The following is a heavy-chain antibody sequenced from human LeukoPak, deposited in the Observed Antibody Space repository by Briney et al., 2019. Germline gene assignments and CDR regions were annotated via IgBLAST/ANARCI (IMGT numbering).Heavy chain of an antibody. CDR1: GFTFSDNY. Sequence: GGSLRLSCAASGFTFSDNYMSWIRQAPGTGLEWVSYVSSSGSYTKYADSVKGRFTISRDNARSLLYLQMNSLTGEDTAVYYCAYRGMATSNYWYFGLWGRGTLVAVSS. J-gene: IGHJ2*01. CDR2: VSSSGSYT. D-gene: IGHD5-24*01. V-gene: IGHV3-11*06. CDR3: AYRGMATSNYWYFGL.